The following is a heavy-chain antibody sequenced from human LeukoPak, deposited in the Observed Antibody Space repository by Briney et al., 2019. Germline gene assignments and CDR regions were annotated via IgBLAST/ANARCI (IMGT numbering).Heavy chain of an antibody. CDR1: GFTFSSYG. V-gene: IGHV3-30*02. CDR2: IRYDGSNK. J-gene: IGHJ4*02. Sequence: GGSLRLSCAASGFTFSSYGMHWVRQAPGKGLEWVAFIRYDGSNKYYADSVKGRFTISRDNSKNTLYLQMNSLRAEDTAVYYCARDRTHYFDYWGQGTLVTVSS. CDR3: ARDRTHYFDY.